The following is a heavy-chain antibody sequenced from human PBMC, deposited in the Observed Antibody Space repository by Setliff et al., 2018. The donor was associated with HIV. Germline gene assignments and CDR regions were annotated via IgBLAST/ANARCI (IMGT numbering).Heavy chain of an antibody. J-gene: IGHJ4*02. V-gene: IGHV1-18*01. CDR2: ISTYNGNT. CDR3: AREPPRRRGTVTGDY. CDR1: GYTFTSYG. D-gene: IGHD4-17*01. Sequence: ASVKVSCKASGYTFTSYGISWVRQAPGQGLEWMGWISTYNGNTNYAQKLQGRVTMTTDTSTSTAYMELRSLRSDDTAVYYCAREPPRRRGTVTGDYWGQGTLVTVSS.